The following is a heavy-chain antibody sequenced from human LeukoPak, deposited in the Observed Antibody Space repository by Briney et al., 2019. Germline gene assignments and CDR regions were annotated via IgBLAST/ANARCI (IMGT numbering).Heavy chain of an antibody. D-gene: IGHD6-13*01. CDR1: GFTFSSYS. J-gene: IGHJ4*02. CDR2: ISSSSYI. CDR3: ARLAAAGTDFDY. Sequence: PGGSLRLSCAASGFTFSSYSMNWVRQAPGKGLEWVSSISSSSYIYYADSVKGRFTVSRDNAKTSLYLQVNSLRADDSALYYCARLAAAGTDFDYWGLGTQVAVSS. V-gene: IGHV3-21*01.